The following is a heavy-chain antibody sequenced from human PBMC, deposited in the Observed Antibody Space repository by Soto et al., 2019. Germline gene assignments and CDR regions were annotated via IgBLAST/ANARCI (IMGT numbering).Heavy chain of an antibody. Sequence: ASVKVSCKASGYTFTSYDINWVRQATGQGLEWMGWMNPNSGNTGYAQKFQGRVTMTRDTSISTAYMELSRLRSEDTSVYYCARQGRGSSLTADYWGQGTLVTVSS. J-gene: IGHJ4*02. CDR2: MNPNSGNT. CDR3: ARQGRGSSLTADY. V-gene: IGHV1-8*01. CDR1: GYTFTSYD. D-gene: IGHD3-10*01.